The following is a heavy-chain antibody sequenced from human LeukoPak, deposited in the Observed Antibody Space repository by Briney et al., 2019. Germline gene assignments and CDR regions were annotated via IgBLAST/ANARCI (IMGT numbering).Heavy chain of an antibody. D-gene: IGHD6-13*01. Sequence: PGGSLRLSCAASGFTFSSYAMSWVRQAPGEGLEWVSSISGSSDTTYYADSVKGRFTISRDNSKNTVHLQMNSLRAEDTALYYCAKQAVGYSSSWPWFFDSWGQGTLVTVSS. CDR2: ISGSSDTT. CDR3: AKQAVGYSSSWPWFFDS. J-gene: IGHJ4*02. V-gene: IGHV3-23*01. CDR1: GFTFSSYA.